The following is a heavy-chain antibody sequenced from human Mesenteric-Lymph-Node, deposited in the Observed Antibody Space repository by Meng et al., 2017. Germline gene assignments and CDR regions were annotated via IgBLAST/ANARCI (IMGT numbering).Heavy chain of an antibody. Sequence: SCPTLAKPTQTHTLTCTFPGFSPSTSGKCVSWIRQPPAKALEWLALIDWDDDKYYSTSLKTRLTISKDTSKNQVVLTMTNMDPVDTATYYCARIPKYGSGLNYYYYYGMDVWGQGTTVTVSS. V-gene: IGHV2-70*01. CDR2: IDWDDDK. CDR3: ARIPKYGSGLNYYYYYGMDV. J-gene: IGHJ6*02. CDR1: GFSPSTSGKC. D-gene: IGHD3-10*01.